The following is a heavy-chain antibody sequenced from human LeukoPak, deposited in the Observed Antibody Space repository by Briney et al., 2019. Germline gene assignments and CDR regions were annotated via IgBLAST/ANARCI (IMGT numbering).Heavy chain of an antibody. D-gene: IGHD3-10*01. Sequence: SETLSLTCAVYGGSFSGYYWSWIRQPPGKGLEWIGEINHSGSTNYNPSLKSRVTISVDTSKNQFSLKLSSVTAADTAVYYCGXVRXRRYYVSGSSDYWGQGTLVTVSS. CDR2: INHSGST. CDR3: GXVRXRRYYVSGSSDY. V-gene: IGHV4-34*01. J-gene: IGHJ4*02. CDR1: GGSFSGYY.